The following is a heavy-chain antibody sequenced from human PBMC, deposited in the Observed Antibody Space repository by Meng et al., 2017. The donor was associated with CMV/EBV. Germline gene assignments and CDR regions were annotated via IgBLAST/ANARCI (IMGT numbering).Heavy chain of an antibody. J-gene: IGHJ4*02. CDR3: ARVGIAAAGKGGFDY. D-gene: IGHD6-13*01. Sequence: EGQLVECGGGLVKPGGSLRLSCAASGFTFSSYSMNWVRQAPGKGLEWVSSISSSSSYIYYADSVKGRFTISRDNAKNSLYLQMNSLRAEDTAVYYCARVGIAAAGKGGFDYWGQGTLVTVSS. V-gene: IGHV3-21*01. CDR2: ISSSSSYI. CDR1: GFTFSSYS.